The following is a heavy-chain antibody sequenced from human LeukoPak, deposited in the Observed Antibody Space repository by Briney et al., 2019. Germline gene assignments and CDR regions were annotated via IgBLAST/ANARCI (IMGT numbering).Heavy chain of an antibody. J-gene: IGHJ4*02. V-gene: IGHV1-2*02. Sequence: ASVKVSCKASGYTFTGFYIHWVRQAPGQGLEWMGWINPKSGGTKYAEKFQGRVPMTRDTSIRAAYMNLSRLTSDDTAFYYCVRDVDTSTWDDYWGQGTLVTVSS. D-gene: IGHD2-2*01. CDR3: VRDVDTSTWDDY. CDR2: INPKSGGT. CDR1: GYTFTGFY.